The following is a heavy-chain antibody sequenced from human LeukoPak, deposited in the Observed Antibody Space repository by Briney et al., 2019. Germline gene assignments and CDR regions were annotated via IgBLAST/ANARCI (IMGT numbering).Heavy chain of an antibody. J-gene: IGHJ4*02. D-gene: IGHD5-18*01. CDR2: ISISGAST. V-gene: IGHV3-23*01. Sequence: GGSLRLSCTASGFTFSSYAMTWVRQAPGKGLEWVSGISISGASTYYADSVKGRFTISRDNSKNTLYLQMNSLRAEDTAVYYCAKVIDSYGQGDIWGQGTLVTVSS. CDR3: AKVIDSYGQGDI. CDR1: GFTFSSYA.